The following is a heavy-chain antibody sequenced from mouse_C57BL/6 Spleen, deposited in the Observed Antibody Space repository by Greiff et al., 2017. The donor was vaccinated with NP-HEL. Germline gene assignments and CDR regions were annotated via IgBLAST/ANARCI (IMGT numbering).Heavy chain of an antibody. Sequence: VQLQQSGAELVRPGSSVKLSCKASGYTFTSYWMDWVKQRPGQGLEWIGNIYPSDSETHYNQKFKDKATLTVDKSSSAAYMQLSSLTSEDPAVYYCTRKAGTECAYWGQGTLVTVSA. D-gene: IGHD3-3*01. V-gene: IGHV1-61*01. J-gene: IGHJ3*01. CDR3: TRKAGTECAY. CDR2: IYPSDSET. CDR1: GYTFTSYW.